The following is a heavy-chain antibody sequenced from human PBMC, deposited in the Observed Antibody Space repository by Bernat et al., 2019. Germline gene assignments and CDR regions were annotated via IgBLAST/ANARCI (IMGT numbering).Heavy chain of an antibody. CDR2: ISYDGSNK. CDR3: ARDPLLKREPYY. V-gene: IGHV3-30-3*01. D-gene: IGHD1-26*01. CDR1: GFTFSSYA. Sequence: VQLVESGGGLVQPGGCLRLSCAASGFTFSSYAMHWVRQAPGKGLEWVAVISYDGSNKYYADSVKGRFTISRDNSKNTLYLQMNSLRAEDTAVYYCARDPLLKREPYYWGQGTLVTVSS. J-gene: IGHJ4*02.